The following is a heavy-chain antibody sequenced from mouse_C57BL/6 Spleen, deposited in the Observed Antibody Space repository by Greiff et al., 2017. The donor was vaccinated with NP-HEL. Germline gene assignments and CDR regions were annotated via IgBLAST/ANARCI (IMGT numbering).Heavy chain of an antibody. CDR1: GYSITSGYY. J-gene: IGHJ1*03. D-gene: IGHD2-2*01. Sequence: EVQLVESGPGLVKPSQSLSLTCSVTGYSITSGYYWNWIRQFPGNKLEWMGYISYDGSNNYNPSLKNRISITRDTSKNQFFLKLNSVTTEDTATYYCARRVNWYFDVWGTGTTVTVSS. CDR3: ARRVNWYFDV. CDR2: ISYDGSN. V-gene: IGHV3-6*01.